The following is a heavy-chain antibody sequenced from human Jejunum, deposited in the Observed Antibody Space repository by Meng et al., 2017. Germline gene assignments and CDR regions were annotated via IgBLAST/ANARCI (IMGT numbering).Heavy chain of an antibody. CDR3: AHRSRAAYDYSEFFFDY. CDR2: IYWDDDK. Sequence: SGPTLVKPTQTLTLTCTLSGFSGNTPEVAVGWIRQPPGKALEWLALIYWDDDKRYSPSLKSRLTIIKDTSKNQVVLTMTNVDTVDTATYYCAHRSRAAYDYSEFFFDYWGEGTLVTVSS. D-gene: IGHD5-12*01. CDR1: GFSGNTPEVA. V-gene: IGHV2-5*02. J-gene: IGHJ4*02.